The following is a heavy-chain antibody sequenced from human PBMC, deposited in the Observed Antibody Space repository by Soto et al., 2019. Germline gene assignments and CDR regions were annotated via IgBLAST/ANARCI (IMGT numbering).Heavy chain of an antibody. J-gene: IGHJ4*02. CDR1: GTSISGDYW. V-gene: IGHV4-28*01. Sequence: QVQLQESGPGLVKPSDTLSLTCAVSGTSISGDYWWGWIRQTPGKGLEWIGYISSGGATHYNPSLGSRLTMSVDTSRSQFSQKLSSVTAVDAALYYCTRKTGGYYFFEYWGRGTLVTVSS. CDR2: ISSGGAT. D-gene: IGHD2-8*02. CDR3: TRKTGGYYFFEY.